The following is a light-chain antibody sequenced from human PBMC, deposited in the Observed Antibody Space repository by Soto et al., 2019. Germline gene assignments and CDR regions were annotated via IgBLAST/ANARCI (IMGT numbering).Light chain of an antibody. J-gene: IGLJ3*02. CDR3: QSRGGTGIL. CDR2: KDS. Sequence: SYELKQPPSVSVSPGQTARITCSGDALAKQYTHWYQQRPGQAPLLVIYKDSERPSGIPGRFSGSTSGTTVTLTISGVQAEDEAAYYCQSRGGTGILFGEGTQLTVL. V-gene: IGLV3-25*02. CDR1: ALAKQY.